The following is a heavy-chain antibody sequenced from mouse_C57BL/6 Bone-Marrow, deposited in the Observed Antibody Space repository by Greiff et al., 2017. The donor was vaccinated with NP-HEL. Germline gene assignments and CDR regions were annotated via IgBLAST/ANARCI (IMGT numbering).Heavy chain of an antibody. CDR2: ISNLAYSI. Sequence: EVQRVESGGGLVQPGGSLKLSCAASGFTFSDYGMAWVRQAPRKGPEWVAFISNLAYSIYYADTVTGRFTISRENAKNTLYLEMSSLRSEDTAMYYCARPDYYGSSFYAMDYWGQGTSVTVSS. CDR1: GFTFSDYG. D-gene: IGHD1-1*01. J-gene: IGHJ4*01. CDR3: ARPDYYGSSFYAMDY. V-gene: IGHV5-15*01.